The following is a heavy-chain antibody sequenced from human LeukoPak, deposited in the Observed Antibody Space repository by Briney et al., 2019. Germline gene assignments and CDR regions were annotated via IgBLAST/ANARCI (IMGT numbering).Heavy chain of an antibody. Sequence: ASVKVSCKASGYTFTSYGISGVRQAPGRGLEWMGWISAYNGTTNYQPKLKGRVTMTTDTSTSTAYMELRSLRSADTAVYYCASDPTMVRGVTFYIDYWGQGILVT. J-gene: IGHJ4*01. D-gene: IGHD3-10*01. CDR1: GYTFTSYG. CDR2: ISAYNGTT. V-gene: IGHV1-18*01. CDR3: ASDPTMVRGVTFYIDY.